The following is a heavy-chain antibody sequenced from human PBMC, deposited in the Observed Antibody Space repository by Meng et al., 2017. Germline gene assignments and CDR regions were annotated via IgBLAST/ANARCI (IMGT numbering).Heavy chain of an antibody. V-gene: IGHV3-11*01. CDR1: GFAFRDYY. D-gene: IGHD4-23*01. Sequence: GQVVESGGGLVWPGRSLRLSCAASGFAFRDYYMSWIRQAPGKGLECLSYISSSGATRYYADSVKGRFTISRDNARKLLYLQMNYLRPEDTAVYYCARSIPVTTPWFDSWGQGTLVTVSS. CDR3: ARSIPVTTPWFDS. CDR2: ISSSGATR. J-gene: IGHJ5*01.